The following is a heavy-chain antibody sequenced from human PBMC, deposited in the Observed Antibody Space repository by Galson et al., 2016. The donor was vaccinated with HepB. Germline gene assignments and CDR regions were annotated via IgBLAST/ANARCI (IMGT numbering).Heavy chain of an antibody. V-gene: IGHV1-69*04. CDR2: IVPILGMS. J-gene: IGHJ6*02. D-gene: IGHD6-19*01. CDR3: ARDAVAVAGTLHFYFYGMDV. CDR1: GGTFSSYA. Sequence: SVKVSCKASGGTFSSYAFSWVRQAPGQGLEWMGRIVPILGMSNNAQKFQGRVTITADKSTSTVYMELCSLRSEDTAVYYCARDAVAVAGTLHFYFYGMDVWGQGTTVIVSS.